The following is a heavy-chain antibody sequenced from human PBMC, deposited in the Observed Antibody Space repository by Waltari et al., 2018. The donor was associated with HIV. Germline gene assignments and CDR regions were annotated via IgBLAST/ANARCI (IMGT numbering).Heavy chain of an antibody. Sequence: QVQVQESGPGLVKPSGTLSLTCAVSGGPITNHNWWTWVRQSPGKGLEWIGEIHHTGSTNYKPSLKNRVSILVDKSKNQFSLKLNSVTAADTAIYYCARAEETDGAFDIWGQGTMVTASS. CDR2: IHHTGST. V-gene: IGHV4-4*02. CDR3: ARAEETDGAFDI. J-gene: IGHJ3*02. CDR1: GGPITNHNW.